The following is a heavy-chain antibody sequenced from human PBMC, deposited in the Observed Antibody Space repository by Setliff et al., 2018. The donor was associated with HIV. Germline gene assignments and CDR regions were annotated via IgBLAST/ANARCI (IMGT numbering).Heavy chain of an antibody. D-gene: IGHD4-17*01. CDR1: GYIFSTYG. CDR3: AKTTPQPHYYYYVDV. CDR2: ISASNGNT. Sequence: ASVKVSCKASGYIFSTYGISWVRQAPGQGLEWMGWISASNGNTHYAQKVQGRVTLTTDTATNTAYMELRSLRSDDAAVYYCAKTTPQPHYYYYVDVWGKGTTVTVSS. J-gene: IGHJ6*03. V-gene: IGHV1-18*01.